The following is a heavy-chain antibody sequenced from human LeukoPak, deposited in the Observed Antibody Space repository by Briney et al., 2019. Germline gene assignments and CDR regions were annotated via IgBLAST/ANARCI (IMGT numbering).Heavy chain of an antibody. CDR2: INHSGST. CDR1: GGSFSGYY. CDR3: ARGGWSLDY. J-gene: IGHJ4*02. D-gene: IGHD2-15*01. Sequence: SETLSLTCAVYGGSFSGYYWSWIRQPPGKGLEWIGEINHSGSTNYNPSLKSRVTISVDTSKNQFSLKLSSVTAADTAVYYCARGGWSLDYWGQGTLVTVSS. V-gene: IGHV4-34*01.